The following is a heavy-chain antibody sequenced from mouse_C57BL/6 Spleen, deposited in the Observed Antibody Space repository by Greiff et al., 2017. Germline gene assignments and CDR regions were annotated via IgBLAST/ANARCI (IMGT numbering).Heavy chain of an antibody. CDR2: INPNNGGT. Sequence: EVQLQQSGPELVKPGASVKISCKASGYTFTDYYMNWVKQSHGKSLEWIGDINPNNGGTSYNQKFKGKATLTVDKSSSTAYMELRSLTSEDSAVYYCARTRIYYGNYGYFDVWGTGTTVTVSS. J-gene: IGHJ1*03. CDR3: ARTRIYYGNYGYFDV. CDR1: GYTFTDYY. V-gene: IGHV1-26*01. D-gene: IGHD2-1*01.